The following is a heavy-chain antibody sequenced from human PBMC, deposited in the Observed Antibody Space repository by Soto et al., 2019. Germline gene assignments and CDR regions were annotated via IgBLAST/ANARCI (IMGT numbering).Heavy chain of an antibody. CDR1: GGSISSYY. V-gene: IGHV4-59*01. D-gene: IGHD3-3*01. Sequence: SETLSLTCTVSGGSISSYYWSWIRQPPGKGLEWIGYIYYSGSTNYNPSLKSRVTISVDTSKNQFSLKLSSVTAADTAVYYCARSYYDFWSGYYRENNWFDPWSQGTLVTVSS. J-gene: IGHJ5*02. CDR3: ARSYYDFWSGYYRENNWFDP. CDR2: IYYSGST.